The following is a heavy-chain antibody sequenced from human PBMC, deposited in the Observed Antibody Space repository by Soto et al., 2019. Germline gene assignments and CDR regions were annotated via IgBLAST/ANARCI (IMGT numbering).Heavy chain of an antibody. J-gene: IGHJ6*03. CDR1: GYTFTSYD. CDR2: MNPNSGNT. D-gene: IGHD4-17*01. Sequence: ASVKVSCKASGYTFTSYDINWVRQATGQGLEWMGWMNPNSGNTGYAQKFQGRVTMTRNTSISTAYMELSSLRSEDTAVYYCARGTRRMRAVTTVYYMDVWGKGTTVTVSS. V-gene: IGHV1-8*01. CDR3: ARGTRRMRAVTTVYYMDV.